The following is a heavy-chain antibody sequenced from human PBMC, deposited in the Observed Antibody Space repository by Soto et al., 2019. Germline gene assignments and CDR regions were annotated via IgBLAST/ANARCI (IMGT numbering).Heavy chain of an antibody. J-gene: IGHJ4*02. D-gene: IGHD3-16*01. CDR3: ARVAFGPIDY. CDR1: DYSISSGYY. V-gene: IGHV4-38-2*02. CDR2: MYHSGTT. Sequence: PLETLSLTCTVSDYSISSGYYWGWIRQSPGEGLEWIVSMYHSGTTYYNPSLKSRVTISIDTSKNQFSLKLASVTSADTAVYFCARVAFGPIDYWGQGTLVTASS.